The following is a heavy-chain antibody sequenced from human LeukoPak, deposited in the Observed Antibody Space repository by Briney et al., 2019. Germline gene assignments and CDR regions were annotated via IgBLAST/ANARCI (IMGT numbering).Heavy chain of an antibody. CDR3: ARRGSYGFFDY. CDR2: IYPGDSDT. CDR1: GYSLTSYW. V-gene: IGHV5-51*01. D-gene: IGHD5-18*01. J-gene: IGHJ4*02. Sequence: GESLKISCEGSGYSLTSYWIGWVRQMPGKGLGWMGIIYPGDSDTRYSPSFQGQVTISADKSISTACLQWSSLKASDTAMYYCARRGSYGFFDYWGQGTLVTVSS.